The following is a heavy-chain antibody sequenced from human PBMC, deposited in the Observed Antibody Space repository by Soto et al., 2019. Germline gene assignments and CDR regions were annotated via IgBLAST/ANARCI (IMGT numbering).Heavy chain of an antibody. D-gene: IGHD6-13*01. Sequence: QVQLVQSGAEVKKPGSSVKVSCKASGGTFSSYTISWVRQAPGQGLEWMGRIIPILGIANYAQEFQGRVTISADKSTSTAHMELSSLRSEDTAVYYCAREDSSSWYYYYGMDVWGQETTVTVSS. CDR1: GGTFSSYT. CDR3: AREDSSSWYYYYGMDV. J-gene: IGHJ6*02. V-gene: IGHV1-69*08. CDR2: IIPILGIA.